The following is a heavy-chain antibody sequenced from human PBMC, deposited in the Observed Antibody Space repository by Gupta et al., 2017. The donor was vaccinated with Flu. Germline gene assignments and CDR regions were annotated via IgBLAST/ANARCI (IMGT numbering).Heavy chain of an antibody. D-gene: IGHD3-9*01. CDR2: TDRGGT. J-gene: IGHJ4*02. Sequence: TDRGGTIYAVSVKARFTISRDNANNTLSLQMNSLRAEDTAVYYCATVFYSWSQGTMVTVSS. V-gene: IGHV3-74*01. CDR3: ATVFYS.